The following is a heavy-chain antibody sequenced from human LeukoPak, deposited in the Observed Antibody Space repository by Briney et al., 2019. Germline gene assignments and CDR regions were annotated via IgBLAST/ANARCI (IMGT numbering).Heavy chain of an antibody. CDR1: GFTFSSYG. J-gene: IGHJ4*02. V-gene: IGHV3-30*02. CDR2: IWYDGSNK. CDR3: AKDRAGGSFDY. D-gene: IGHD3-16*01. Sequence: GGSLRLSCAASGFTFSSYGMHWVRQAPGEGLEWVAVIWYDGSNKYYADSVKGRFTISRDNSKNTLYLQMNSLRAEDTAVYYCAKDRAGGSFDYWGQGTLVTVSS.